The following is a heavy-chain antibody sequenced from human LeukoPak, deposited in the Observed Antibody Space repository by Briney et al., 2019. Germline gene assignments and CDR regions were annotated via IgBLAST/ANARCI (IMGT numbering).Heavy chain of an antibody. V-gene: IGHV4-39*07. D-gene: IGHD2-8*01. J-gene: IGHJ5*02. CDR1: GDSIRTSSYY. CDR3: VRIYQDYCTNTGCFVETLFDP. Sequence: PSETPSLTCSVSGDSIRTSSYYWGWIRQPPGKGLEWIGNIYYSGATYYTPSLKSRVTISVDTSKNQFSLKMTSVTAADTAIYYCVRIYQDYCTNTGCFVETLFDPWGQGTQVTVSS. CDR2: IYYSGAT.